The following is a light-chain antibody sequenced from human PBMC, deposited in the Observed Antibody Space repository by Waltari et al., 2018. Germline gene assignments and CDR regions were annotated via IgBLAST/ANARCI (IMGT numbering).Light chain of an antibody. J-gene: IGKJ2*01. CDR1: QSVSSY. CDR2: DAS. Sequence: EIVLTQSPATLSLSPAETATLSCRASQSVSSYLAGYQQKPGQAPRLLIYDASNRATGIPARFSGSGSGTDFTLTISSLEPEDFAVYYCQQRSNWPPMYTFGQGTKLEIK. CDR3: QQRSNWPPMYT. V-gene: IGKV3-11*01.